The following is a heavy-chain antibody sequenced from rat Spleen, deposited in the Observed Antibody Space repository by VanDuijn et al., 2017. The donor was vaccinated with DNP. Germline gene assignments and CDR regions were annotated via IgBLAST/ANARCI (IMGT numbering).Heavy chain of an antibody. J-gene: IGHJ4*01. CDR1: GFTFSDSA. V-gene: IGHV5-17*01. CDR2: IIYDGRYT. D-gene: IGHD1-12*01. CDR3: ARHRTIMPYYYSMDA. Sequence: EVQLVESGGGLVQPGRSLKLSCAASGFTFSDSAMAWVRQTPKKGLEWVATIIYDGRYTYYRDSVKGRFTISRDNAKNTLYLQMDSLRSEDTATYYCARHRTIMPYYYSMDAWGQGASVTVSS.